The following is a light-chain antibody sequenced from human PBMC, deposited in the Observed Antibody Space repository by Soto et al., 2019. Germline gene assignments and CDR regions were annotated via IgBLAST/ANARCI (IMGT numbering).Light chain of an antibody. Sequence: DIQMTKSPSSLSASVGDRVTITCRASQSISSYLNWYQQKPGKAPKLLIYAASSLQSGVPSRFSGSGSRTDFTLTISSLQPEDFATYYCQQSYSTPWTFGQGTKVEIK. CDR2: AAS. CDR1: QSISSY. V-gene: IGKV1-39*01. J-gene: IGKJ1*01. CDR3: QQSYSTPWT.